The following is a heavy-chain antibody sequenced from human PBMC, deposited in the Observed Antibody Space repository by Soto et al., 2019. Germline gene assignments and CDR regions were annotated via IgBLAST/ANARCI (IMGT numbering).Heavy chain of an antibody. CDR2: ISSSSSTI. Sequence: GGSLRLSCAASGFTFSSYSMNWVRQAPGKGLEWVSYISSSSSTIYYADSVKGRFTISRDNAKNSLYLQMNSLRAEDTAVYYCARGDGYDWGRERYYYYYMDVWGKGTTVTVSS. V-gene: IGHV3-48*01. CDR3: ARGDGYDWGRERYYYYYMDV. J-gene: IGHJ6*03. D-gene: IGHD5-12*01. CDR1: GFTFSSYS.